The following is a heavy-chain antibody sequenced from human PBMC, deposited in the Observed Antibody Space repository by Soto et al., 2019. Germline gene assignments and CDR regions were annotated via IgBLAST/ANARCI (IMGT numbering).Heavy chain of an antibody. Sequence: EVQLLESGGGLVQAGGSLRLSCVASGFFFSSYGMNWVRQAPGKGLEWVSGISDSGGSTYYADSVKGRFTVSRDNSKDTLYLQVSSLRAEDTAVYYCAKSGAIPLYYMDVWGKGTTVTVYS. CDR3: AKSGAIPLYYMDV. CDR2: ISDSGGST. CDR1: GFFFSSYG. V-gene: IGHV3-23*01. J-gene: IGHJ6*03. D-gene: IGHD3-10*01.